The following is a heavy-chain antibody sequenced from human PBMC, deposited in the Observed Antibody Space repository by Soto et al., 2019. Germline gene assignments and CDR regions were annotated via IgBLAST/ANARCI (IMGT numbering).Heavy chain of an antibody. D-gene: IGHD3-10*01. CDR3: AKDARYYGSGKKNWFDP. V-gene: IGHV3-23*01. J-gene: IGHJ5*02. CDR1: GFTFSSYA. CDR2: ISGSGGST. Sequence: PGGSLRLSCAASGFTFSSYAMSWVRQAPGKGLEWVSAISGSGGSTYYADSVKGRFTISRDNSKNTLYLQMNSLRAEDTAVYYCAKDARYYGSGKKNWFDPWGQGTLVTVSS.